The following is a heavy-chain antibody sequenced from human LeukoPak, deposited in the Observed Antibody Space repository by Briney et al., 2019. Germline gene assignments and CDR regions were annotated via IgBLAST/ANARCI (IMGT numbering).Heavy chain of an antibody. J-gene: IGHJ6*03. D-gene: IGHD1-14*01. CDR3: ARENPTGLYREAMDV. Sequence: GGSLRLSCAASGFTFSNYNMNWVRQAPGKGLEWVSSISSSSSYIYYADSVKGRFTISRDNAKNSLYLQMNSLRAGDTAVYYCARENPTGLYREAMDVWGKGTTVTISS. CDR2: ISSSSSYI. CDR1: GFTFSNYN. V-gene: IGHV3-21*01.